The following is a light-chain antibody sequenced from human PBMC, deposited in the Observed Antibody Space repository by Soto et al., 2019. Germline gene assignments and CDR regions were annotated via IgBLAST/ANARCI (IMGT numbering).Light chain of an antibody. V-gene: IGKV1-12*01. J-gene: IGKJ4*01. CDR1: QGISSW. Sequence: DIPMTQSPSFVSASVGDRVTITCRASQGISSWLAWYQHKPGRAPKLLIHAASSLKSGVPSRFSGSGSGTDFTLTTSSLQPEDFATYYCQQNTSFPLTFGGGTKVEIK. CDR2: AAS. CDR3: QQNTSFPLT.